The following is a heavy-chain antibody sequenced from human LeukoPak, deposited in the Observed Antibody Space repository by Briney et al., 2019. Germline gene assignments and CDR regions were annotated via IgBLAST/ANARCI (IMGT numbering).Heavy chain of an antibody. CDR1: GYTFTSYY. CDR2: INPSGGST. V-gene: IGHV1-46*03. D-gene: IGHD2-2*01. Sequence: ASVKVSCKASGYTFTSYYMHWVRQAPGQGLEWTGIINPSGGSTSYAQKFQGRVTMTRDTSTSTVYMELSSLRSEDTAVYYCASSLGYCSSTSCPPFDYWGQGTLVTVSS. CDR3: ASSLGYCSSTSCPPFDY. J-gene: IGHJ4*02.